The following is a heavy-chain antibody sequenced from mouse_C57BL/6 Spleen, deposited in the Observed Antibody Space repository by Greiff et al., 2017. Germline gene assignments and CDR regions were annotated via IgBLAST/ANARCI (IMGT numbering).Heavy chain of an antibody. CDR2: IYPGSGNT. CDR3: ARYDYDLFDY. CDR1: GYSFTSYY. D-gene: IGHD2-4*01. Sequence: VQLQQSGPELVKPGASVKISCKASGYSFTSYYIHWVKQRPGQGLEWIGWIYPGSGNTKYNGKFKGKATLTADTSSSTAYMQLSSLTSEDSAVYYCARYDYDLFDYWGQGTTLTVSS. J-gene: IGHJ2*01. V-gene: IGHV1-66*01.